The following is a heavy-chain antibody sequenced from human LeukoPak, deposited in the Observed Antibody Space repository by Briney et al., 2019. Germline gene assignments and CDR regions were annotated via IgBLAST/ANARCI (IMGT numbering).Heavy chain of an antibody. CDR1: GFTFSNYC. CDR3: ARGGAARPDY. V-gene: IGHV3-48*01. J-gene: IGHJ4*02. Sequence: PGGSLRLSCAASGFTFSNYCMNWVRQAPGKGLEWVSYISASRSNINYADSVKGRFTISRDNAKNSLYLQMNSLRAEDTAVYYCARGGAARPDYWGQGTLVTVSS. D-gene: IGHD6-6*01. CDR2: ISASRSNI.